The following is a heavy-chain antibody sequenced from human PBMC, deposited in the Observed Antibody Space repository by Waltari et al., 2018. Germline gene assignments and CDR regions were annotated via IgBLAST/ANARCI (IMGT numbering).Heavy chain of an antibody. V-gene: IGHV1-69*02. CDR1: GGTFSSYP. D-gene: IGHD4-17*01. CDR3: ARGEALYGDYLVY. J-gene: IGHJ4*02. CDR2: IIPILGIA. Sequence: QVQLVQSGAEVKKPGSSVKVSCKASGGTFSSYPLSWVRPAPGQGLEWMGRIIPILGIANYAQKFQGRVTITADKSTSTAYMELSSLRSEDTAVYYCARGEALYGDYLVYWGQGTLVTVSS.